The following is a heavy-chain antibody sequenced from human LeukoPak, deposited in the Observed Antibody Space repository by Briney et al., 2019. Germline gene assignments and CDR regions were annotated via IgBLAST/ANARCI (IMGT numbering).Heavy chain of an antibody. V-gene: IGHV3-21*04. CDR1: GFTFSSYC. CDR3: AKDSAIVSSSYSYNWFDF. J-gene: IGHJ5*01. Sequence: KPGGSLRLSCAASGFTFSSYCVNWVRQAPGKGLEWVSSITSSTGYIYYADSVKGRFTISRDNAKNSLYLQMNSLRTEDTAFYYCAKDSAIVSSSYSYNWFDFWGQGTLVTVSS. D-gene: IGHD3-22*01. CDR2: ITSSTGYI.